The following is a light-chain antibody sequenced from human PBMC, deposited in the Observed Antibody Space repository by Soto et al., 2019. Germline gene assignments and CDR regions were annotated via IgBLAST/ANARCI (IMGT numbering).Light chain of an antibody. J-gene: IGKJ1*01. Sequence: EILMTQSPATLSVSPGERATLSCRASQSVSSSLAWYQHKPGQAPRLLIYAASTRATGVPSRFSGGGSGTDFTLTISSLQPEDFATYYCQQGYSAPWTFGQGTKVEIK. V-gene: IGKV3-15*01. CDR3: QQGYSAPWT. CDR1: QSVSSS. CDR2: AAS.